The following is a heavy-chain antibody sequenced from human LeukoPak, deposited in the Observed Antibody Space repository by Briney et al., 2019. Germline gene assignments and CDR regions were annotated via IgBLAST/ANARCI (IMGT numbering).Heavy chain of an antibody. V-gene: IGHV3-30*18. J-gene: IGHJ4*02. D-gene: IGHD6-19*01. CDR1: GFTFSSYG. CDR3: AKDRSSGIAVAGYFDY. CDR2: ISYDGSNK. Sequence: GRSLRLSRAASGFTFSSYGMHWVRQAPGKGLEWVAVISYDGSNKYYADSVKGRFTISRDNSKNTLYLQMNSLRAEDTAVYYCAKDRSSGIAVAGYFDYWGQGTLVTVSS.